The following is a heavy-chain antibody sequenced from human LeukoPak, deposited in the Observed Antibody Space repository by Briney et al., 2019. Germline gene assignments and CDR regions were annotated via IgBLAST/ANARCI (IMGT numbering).Heavy chain of an antibody. Sequence: PGRSLRLSCAASGFTFSSYGMHWVRQAPGKGLEWVSTISGRGDRTYYADSVKGRFTISRDNSKNTLYVQMNSLRGEDTAVYYCAKVPNGLTYYYYYMDVWGKGTTVTVSS. CDR2: ISGRGDRT. D-gene: IGHD2-8*01. CDR3: AKVPNGLTYYYYYMDV. V-gene: IGHV3-23*01. CDR1: GFTFSSYG. J-gene: IGHJ6*03.